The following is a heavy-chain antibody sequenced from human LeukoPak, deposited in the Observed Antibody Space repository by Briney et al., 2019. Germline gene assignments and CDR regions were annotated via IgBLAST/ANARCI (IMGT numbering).Heavy chain of an antibody. CDR2: ISGSGGST. D-gene: IGHD2-15*01. Sequence: GGTLRLSCAASGFTFRSYGMSWVRQAPGKGLEWVSAISGSGGSTYYADSVRGRFTISRDNSKNTLHLQLNSLRAEDTAVYYCAKAPVTSCRGAFCYPFDYWGQGTLVTVSS. J-gene: IGHJ4*02. V-gene: IGHV3-23*01. CDR3: AKAPVTSCRGAFCYPFDY. CDR1: GFTFRSYG.